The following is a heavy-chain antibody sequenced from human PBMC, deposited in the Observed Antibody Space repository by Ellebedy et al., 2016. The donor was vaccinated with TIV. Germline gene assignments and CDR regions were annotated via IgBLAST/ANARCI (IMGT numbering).Heavy chain of an antibody. Sequence: GESLKISXAASGFTFSSYSMNWVRQAPGKGLEWVSYISSSSSTIYYADSVKGRFTISRDNAKNSLYLQMNSLRAEDTAVYYCARETAAIPRIFDYWGQGTLVTVSS. V-gene: IGHV3-48*01. J-gene: IGHJ4*02. D-gene: IGHD2-2*02. CDR3: ARETAAIPRIFDY. CDR1: GFTFSSYS. CDR2: ISSSSSTI.